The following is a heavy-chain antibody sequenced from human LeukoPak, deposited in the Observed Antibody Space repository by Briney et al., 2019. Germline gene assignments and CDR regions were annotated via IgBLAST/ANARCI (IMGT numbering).Heavy chain of an antibody. CDR1: GFTFSSCS. J-gene: IGHJ4*02. D-gene: IGHD2/OR15-2a*01. Sequence: GGSLRLSCAASGFTFSSCSMSWVRQAPGKGLEWVSSISSSSSSIYYAGSVKGRFTISRDNAKNSLYLQTNSLRAEDTAVYYCARGRQNDLLFDYWGQGTLVTVSS. V-gene: IGHV3-21*01. CDR3: ARGRQNDLLFDY. CDR2: ISSSSSSI.